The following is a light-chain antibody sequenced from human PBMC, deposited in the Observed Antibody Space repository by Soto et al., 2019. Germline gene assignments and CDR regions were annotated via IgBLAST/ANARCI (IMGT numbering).Light chain of an antibody. CDR2: EVS. CDR3: SSYTSGNTLV. CDR1: TNDVGGYKY. Sequence: LTLPGSVSGTPGRSDTMSCTGTTNDVGGYKYVSWYQQHPGKAPELVIYEVSNRPSGVSNRFSGSKSGNTASLTISGLQAEDEADYYCSSYTSGNTLVFGTGTKVTVL. V-gene: IGLV2-14*01. J-gene: IGLJ1*01.